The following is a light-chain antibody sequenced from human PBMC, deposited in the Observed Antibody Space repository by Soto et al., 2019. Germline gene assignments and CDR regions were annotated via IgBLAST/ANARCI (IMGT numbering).Light chain of an antibody. V-gene: IGKV3-20*01. CDR2: GAS. J-gene: IGKJ3*01. Sequence: EIVLTQSPGTLSLSPGERATLSCRASQSVSSSYLAWYQQRPGQAPRLLIYGASGRATGIPDRFGGSGSGTDFTLTISRLEPEDFAVYYCQQYDSSPSFTFGPGTKVDIK. CDR1: QSVSSSY. CDR3: QQYDSSPSFT.